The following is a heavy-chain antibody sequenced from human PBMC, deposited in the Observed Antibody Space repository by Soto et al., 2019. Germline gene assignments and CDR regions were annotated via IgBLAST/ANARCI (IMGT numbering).Heavy chain of an antibody. CDR3: ARGRAANRDPYYYYGMDV. Sequence: VGSLRLSCAASGCTFISYGMHWVRQAPGKGLEWVAVIWYDGSNKYYADSVKGRFTISRDNSKNTLYMQMNSLRAEDTAVYSCARGRAANRDPYYYYGMDVWSQGTMVT. CDR1: GCTFISYG. D-gene: IGHD6-25*01. V-gene: IGHV3-33*01. J-gene: IGHJ6*02. CDR2: IWYDGSNK.